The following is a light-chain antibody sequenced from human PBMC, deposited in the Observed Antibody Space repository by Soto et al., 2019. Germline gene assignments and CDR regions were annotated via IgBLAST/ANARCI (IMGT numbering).Light chain of an antibody. CDR3: QQYGSSPT. Sequence: ELVLTQSPGTLSLSPGERATLSCRASQSVSSSYLAWNQQKPGQAPRLLIYGASSRDTGIPDRFSGSGSGTDFTLTISRLEPEDFAVYYCQQYGSSPTFGQGTKVDSK. CDR1: QSVSSSY. CDR2: GAS. J-gene: IGKJ1*01. V-gene: IGKV3-20*01.